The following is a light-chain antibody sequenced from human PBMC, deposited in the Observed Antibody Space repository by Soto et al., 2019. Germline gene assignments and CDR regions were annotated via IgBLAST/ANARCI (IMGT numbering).Light chain of an antibody. CDR3: QQYNSYWT. V-gene: IGKV1-5*01. J-gene: IGKJ2*01. Sequence: DIPMTQSPSTLSASVGDRVTITCRASQSISSWLAWYQQKPGKAPKLLIYDASSLESGVPSRFSGSGSGTEFTLTISSLQPADFATYYCQQYNSYWTFGQGTKLEIK. CDR2: DAS. CDR1: QSISSW.